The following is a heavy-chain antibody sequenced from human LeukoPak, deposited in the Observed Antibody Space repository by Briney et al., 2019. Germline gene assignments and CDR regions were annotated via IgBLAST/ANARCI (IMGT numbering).Heavy chain of an antibody. CDR1: GGSISSSNW. J-gene: IGHJ5*02. CDR3: ARLERDIVVVVAATLGNNWFDP. D-gene: IGHD2-15*01. CDR2: INHSGST. V-gene: IGHV4-4*02. Sequence: SGTLSLTCAVSGGSISSSNWWSWVRQPPGKGLEWIGEINHSGSTNYNPSLKSRVTISVDTSKNQFSLKLSSVTAADTAVYYCARLERDIVVVVAATLGNNWFDPWGQGTLVTVSS.